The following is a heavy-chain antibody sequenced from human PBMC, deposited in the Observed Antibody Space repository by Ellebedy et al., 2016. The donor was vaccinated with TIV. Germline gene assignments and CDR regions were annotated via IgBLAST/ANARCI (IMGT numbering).Heavy chain of an antibody. CDR3: ARDLDKSSGWYGGAAY. D-gene: IGHD6-19*01. V-gene: IGHV3-30-3*01. J-gene: IGHJ4*02. CDR2: YGSSQ. Sequence: YGSSQYYAESVKGRFTVSRDNSMTTVYLELNSLRAEDTALYYCARDLDKSSGWYGGAAYWGQGTQVTVSS.